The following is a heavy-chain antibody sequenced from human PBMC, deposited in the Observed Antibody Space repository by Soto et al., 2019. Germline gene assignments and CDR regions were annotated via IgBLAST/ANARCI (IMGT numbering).Heavy chain of an antibody. CDR2: THFTGLS. D-gene: IGHD2-21*01. CDR3: SAQRIAQGQYEDY. J-gene: IGHJ4*02. V-gene: IGHV4-31*03. CDR1: GASMTSGSYY. Sequence: QVQLRESGPGLVKPSQTLSLICTVSGASMTSGSYYWTWIRQHPVRGLEWIGYTHFTGLSYDNPSLQSRVSISTDTSKNLFSLKLTSVTSADAAMYYCSAQRIAQGQYEDYWGQGTLVTVSS.